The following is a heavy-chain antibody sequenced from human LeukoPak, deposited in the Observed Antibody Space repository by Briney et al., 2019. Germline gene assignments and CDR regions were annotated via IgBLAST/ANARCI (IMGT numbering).Heavy chain of an antibody. J-gene: IGHJ5*02. Sequence: SETLSLTCTVSGGSITSSSYYWGWIRQPPGKGLEWIGSIYYSGSTYYNPSLKSRVTISIDTSKNQFSLKLSSVTAADTAVYYCARESDRYCFSTSCPNWYDPWGQGTRVTVSS. CDR3: ARESDRYCFSTSCPNWYDP. CDR2: IYYSGST. CDR1: GGSITSSSYY. D-gene: IGHD2-2*01. V-gene: IGHV4-39*07.